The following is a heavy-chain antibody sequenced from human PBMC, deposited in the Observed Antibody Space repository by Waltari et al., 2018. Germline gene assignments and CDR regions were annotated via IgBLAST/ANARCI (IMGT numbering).Heavy chain of an antibody. J-gene: IGHJ6*02. CDR3: ARDGPEYYSGFDV. V-gene: IGHV3-30*02. Sequence: QVQLVESGGGVVQPGGSLRLSCAASGFTFSSYGMHWVRQAPGKGLEWVAFIRYDGSNKYYADSVKGRFTISRDNSKNTLYLQMNSLGAEDTAVYYCARDGPEYYSGFDVWGLGTTVIVS. CDR2: IRYDGSNK. CDR1: GFTFSSYG.